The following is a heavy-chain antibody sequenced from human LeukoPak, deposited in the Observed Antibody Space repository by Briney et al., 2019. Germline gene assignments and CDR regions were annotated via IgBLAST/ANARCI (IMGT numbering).Heavy chain of an antibody. CDR2: INHSGST. D-gene: IGHD2-21*01. Sequence: PSETLSLTCAVYGGSFSGYYWSWIRQPPGKGLEWIGEINHSGSTNYNPSLKSRVTISVDTSKNQFSLKLSSVTAADTAEYYCARGLFPPEATEGYYMDVWGKGTTVTVSS. J-gene: IGHJ6*03. CDR3: ARGLFPPEATEGYYMDV. CDR1: GGSFSGYY. V-gene: IGHV4-34*01.